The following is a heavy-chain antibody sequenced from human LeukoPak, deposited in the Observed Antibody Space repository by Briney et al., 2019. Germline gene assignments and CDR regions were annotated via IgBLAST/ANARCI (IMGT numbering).Heavy chain of an antibody. CDR1: GFTVSSNH. V-gene: IGHV3-53*01. CDR2: IYSGGST. Sequence: GGSLRLSCAASGFTVSSNHMSWVRQAPGKGLEWVSVIYSGGSTYYADSVKGRFTISRDNSKNTLYLQMNSLRAEDTAVYYCAREERNAFDIWGQGTMVTVSS. CDR3: AREERNAFDI. J-gene: IGHJ3*02. D-gene: IGHD1-26*01.